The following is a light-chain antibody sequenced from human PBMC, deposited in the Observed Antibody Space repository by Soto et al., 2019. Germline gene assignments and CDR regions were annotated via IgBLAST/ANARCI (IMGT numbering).Light chain of an antibody. Sequence: DIQMTQSPSTLSASVGDRVTITCRASQSISSWLAWYQQTPGKAPKLLIYDASSLESGVPSRFSGSGSGTEFTLTISSLQPDDFATYYCQQYNSYSEAFGQGTKVDIK. CDR1: QSISSW. CDR2: DAS. CDR3: QQYNSYSEA. V-gene: IGKV1-5*01. J-gene: IGKJ1*01.